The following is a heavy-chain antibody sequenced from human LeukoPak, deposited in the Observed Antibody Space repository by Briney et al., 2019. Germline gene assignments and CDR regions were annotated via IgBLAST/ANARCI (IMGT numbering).Heavy chain of an antibody. D-gene: IGHD3-9*01. CDR1: GFTFSSYW. Sequence: PGGSLRLSCAASGFTFSSYWMSWVRQAPGKGLEWVANIKQDGSEKYYVDSVKGRFTISRDNAKNSLYLQMNSLRAEDTAVYYCARWGRNYDILTGYYTNPYYFDYWGQGTLVTVSS. CDR2: IKQDGSEK. CDR3: ARWGRNYDILTGYYTNPYYFDY. V-gene: IGHV3-7*01. J-gene: IGHJ4*02.